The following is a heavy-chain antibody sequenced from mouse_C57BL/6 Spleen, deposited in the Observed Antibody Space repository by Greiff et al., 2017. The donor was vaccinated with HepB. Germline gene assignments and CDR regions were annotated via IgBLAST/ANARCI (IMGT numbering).Heavy chain of an antibody. V-gene: IGHV5-17*01. J-gene: IGHJ1*03. CDR2: ISSGSSTI. D-gene: IGHD3-3*01. CDR3: ARGGLHWYFDV. CDR1: GFTFSDYG. Sequence: EVKLVESGGGLVKPGGSLKLSCAASGFTFSDYGMHWVRQAPEKGLEWVAYISSGSSTIYYADTVKGRFTISRDNAKNTLFLQMTSLRSEDTAIYYCARGGLHWYFDVWGTGTTVTVSS.